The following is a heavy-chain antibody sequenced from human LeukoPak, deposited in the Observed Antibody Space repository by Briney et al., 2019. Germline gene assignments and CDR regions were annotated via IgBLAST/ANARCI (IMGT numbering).Heavy chain of an antibody. D-gene: IGHD2-21*02. J-gene: IGHJ4*02. CDR1: GFTFSSYG. V-gene: IGHV3-30*18. Sequence: GRSLRLSCAASGFTFSSYGMHWVRQAPGKGLEWVAVISYDGSNKYYADSVKGRFTISRDNSKNTLYLQMNSLRAEDTAVYYCAKTSRGGDWNFDCWGQGTLVTVSS. CDR2: ISYDGSNK. CDR3: AKTSRGGDWNFDC.